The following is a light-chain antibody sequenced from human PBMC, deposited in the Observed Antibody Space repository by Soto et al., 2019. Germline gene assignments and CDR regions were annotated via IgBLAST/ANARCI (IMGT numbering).Light chain of an antibody. Sequence: QSVLTQPPSVSGAPGQRVTISCTGSSSNIGAGYDVHWYQQLPGTAPKLLIYGNSNRPSGVPDRFSGSKSGTSASLAITGLKAEDEADYYCQSYDSSLSGAYVFGTVTKVTVL. CDR3: QSYDSSLSGAYV. CDR2: GNS. J-gene: IGLJ1*01. V-gene: IGLV1-40*01. CDR1: SSNIGAGYD.